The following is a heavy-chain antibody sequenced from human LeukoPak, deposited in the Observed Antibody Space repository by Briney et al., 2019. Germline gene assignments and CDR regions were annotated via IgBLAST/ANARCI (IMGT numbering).Heavy chain of an antibody. CDR1: GFIFGNSY. CDR3: AGEASGSYFHN. D-gene: IGHD1-26*01. V-gene: IGHV3-53*01. CDR2: IRTDDST. J-gene: IGHJ1*01. Sequence: GGSLRLSCAASGFIFGNSYMSWVRQAPGKGLEWISLIRTDDSTYYADSVKGRFTISRDTSRNTLYLQMNILRAEDTAVYYCAGEASGSYFHNWGQGTLVTVSS.